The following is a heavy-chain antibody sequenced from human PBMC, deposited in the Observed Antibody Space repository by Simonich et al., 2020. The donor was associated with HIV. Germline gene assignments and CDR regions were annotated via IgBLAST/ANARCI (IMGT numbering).Heavy chain of an antibody. CDR2: INHSGST. CDR3: ARGFYQRLYYFDY. J-gene: IGHJ4*02. V-gene: IGHV4-34*01. Sequence: QVQLQQWGAGLLKPSETLSLTCAVYGGSFSGYYWSGIRQPPGKGLEWFGEINHSGSTNYNPSLKSRVTISVDTSKNQFSLKLSSVTAADTAVYYCARGFYQRLYYFDYWGQGTLVTVSS. CDR1: GGSFSGYY. D-gene: IGHD2-2*01.